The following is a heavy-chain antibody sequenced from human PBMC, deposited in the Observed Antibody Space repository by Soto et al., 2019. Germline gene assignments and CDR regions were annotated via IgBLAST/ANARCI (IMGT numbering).Heavy chain of an antibody. CDR3: ARHGFYGDYASNYFDP. V-gene: IGHV5-51*01. D-gene: IGHD4-17*01. Sequence: GESLKISCQASGYNFATYWIAWVRQMPGKGLEYMGIIYPGNSDARYSPSFQGQVTFSADKPISTAYLHWSSLKASDTAMYYCARHGFYGDYASNYFDPWGQGTLVTVSS. CDR2: IYPGNSDA. CDR1: GYNFATYW. J-gene: IGHJ5*02.